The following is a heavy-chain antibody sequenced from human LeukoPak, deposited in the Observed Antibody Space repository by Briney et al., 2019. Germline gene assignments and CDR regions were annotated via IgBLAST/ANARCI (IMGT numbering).Heavy chain of an antibody. V-gene: IGHV4-59*08. CDR3: ARHVGGAWDYFDY. J-gene: IGHJ4*02. D-gene: IGHD3-16*01. CDR2: FYYNANA. CDR1: GYSINSGYY. Sequence: SETLSLTCTVSGYSINSGYYWSWIRQPPGKGLEWIGYFYYNANANYNPSLKSRVIMSIGTSGDQFSLKLNSVTAADTAIYYCARHVGGAWDYFDYWGQGTLVTVSS.